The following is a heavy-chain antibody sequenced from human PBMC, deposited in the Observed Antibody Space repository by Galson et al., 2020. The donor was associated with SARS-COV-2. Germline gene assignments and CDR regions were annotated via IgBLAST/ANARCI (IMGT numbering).Heavy chain of an antibody. D-gene: IGHD4-17*01. CDR1: GYSISSGHY. CDR2: IYHSGDT. V-gene: IGHV4-38-2*01. J-gene: IGHJ4*02. CDR3: ARHSTMTTVTTGFEY. Sequence: SETLSLTCAVSGYSISSGHYWGWIRQPPGQGLEWIASIYHSGDTYYNPSLRSRVTIIADTSRNQFSLKLSSVTAADTAVYYCARHSTMTTVTTGFEYWGQGTLVTVSS.